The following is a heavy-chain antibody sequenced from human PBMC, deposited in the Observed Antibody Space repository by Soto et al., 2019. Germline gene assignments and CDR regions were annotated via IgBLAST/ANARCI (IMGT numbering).Heavy chain of an antibody. D-gene: IGHD3-22*01. CDR3: ARDQDYDRPHDAFDI. J-gene: IGHJ3*02. CDR1: GYSISSGYY. Sequence: SETLSLTCAVSGYSISSGYYWGWIRQPPGKGLERIGSIYHSGSTYYNPSLKSRVTISVGTSKNQFYLKLSSVTAADTAVYYCARDQDYDRPHDAFDIWGQGTRFTVSS. CDR2: IYHSGST. V-gene: IGHV4-38-2*02.